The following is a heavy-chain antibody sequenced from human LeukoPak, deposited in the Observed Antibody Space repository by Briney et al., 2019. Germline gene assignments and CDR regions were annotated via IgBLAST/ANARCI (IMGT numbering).Heavy chain of an antibody. Sequence: GGSLRLSCAASGFTFSRYEMNWVRQAPGKGLEGVSCMSSSGSTIYYADSVKGRFTISRDSAKNSLYLQMNSLRAEDTAVYYCASLYGSGSYLYDYWGQGTLVTVSS. D-gene: IGHD3-10*01. V-gene: IGHV3-48*03. J-gene: IGHJ4*02. CDR3: ASLYGSGSYLYDY. CDR2: MSSSGSTI. CDR1: GFTFSRYE.